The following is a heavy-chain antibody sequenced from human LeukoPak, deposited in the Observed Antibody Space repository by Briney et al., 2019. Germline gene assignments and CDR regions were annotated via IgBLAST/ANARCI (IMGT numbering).Heavy chain of an antibody. CDR3: ARVRCSSTSCYPLPPGQRYYYYYYMDV. V-gene: IGHV1-69*05. CDR2: IIPIFGTA. CDR1: GGTFSSYA. Sequence: ASVKVSCKASGGTFSSYAISWVRQAPGQGLEWMGGIIPIFGTANYAQKFQGRVTITTDESTSTAYMELSSLRSEDTAVYYCARVRCSSTSCYPLPPGQRYYYYYYMDVWGKGTTVTVPS. J-gene: IGHJ6*03. D-gene: IGHD2-2*01.